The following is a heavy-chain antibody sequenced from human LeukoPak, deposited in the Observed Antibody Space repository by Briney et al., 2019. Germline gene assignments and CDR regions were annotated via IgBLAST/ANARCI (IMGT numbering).Heavy chain of an antibody. D-gene: IGHD6-6*01. CDR1: GFTVSSNY. J-gene: IGHJ4*02. CDR2: IYSGGST. V-gene: IGHV3-53*01. Sequence: GGSLRLSCAASGFTVSSNYMSWVRQAPGKGLEWVSVIYSGGSTYYADSVKGRFTISRDNSKNTLYLQMNSLRAEDTAVYYCARVRAYSSSSRYFDYWGQGTLVTVSS. CDR3: ARVRAYSSSSRYFDY.